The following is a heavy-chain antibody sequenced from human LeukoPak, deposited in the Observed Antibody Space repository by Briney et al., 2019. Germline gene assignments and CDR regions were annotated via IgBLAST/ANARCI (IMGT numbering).Heavy chain of an antibody. J-gene: IGHJ3*02. D-gene: IGHD2-2*01. CDR2: IYTSGST. V-gene: IGHV4-4*07. CDR3: ARDRCSSTSCFYDAFDI. CDR1: GGSISSYY. Sequence: SETLSLTCTVSGGSISSYYWSWIRQPAGKGLEWIGRIYTSGSTNYNPSLKSRVTMSVDTSKNQFSLKLSSVTAADTAVYYCARDRCSSTSCFYDAFDIWGQGTMVTVSS.